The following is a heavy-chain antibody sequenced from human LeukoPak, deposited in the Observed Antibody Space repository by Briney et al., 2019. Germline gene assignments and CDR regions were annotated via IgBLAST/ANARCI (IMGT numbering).Heavy chain of an antibody. CDR1: GGSISSSYW. V-gene: IGHV4-4*02. D-gene: IGHD3-22*01. Sequence: SETLSLTCAVSGGSISSSYWWSWIRQPPGKGLEWIGEINHSGSTNYNLSLKSRVTISVDTSKNQFSLKLSSVTAADTAVYYCARQRPYYYDSSGYYYGYFQHWGQGTLVTVSS. CDR2: INHSGST. CDR3: ARQRPYYYDSSGYYYGYFQH. J-gene: IGHJ1*01.